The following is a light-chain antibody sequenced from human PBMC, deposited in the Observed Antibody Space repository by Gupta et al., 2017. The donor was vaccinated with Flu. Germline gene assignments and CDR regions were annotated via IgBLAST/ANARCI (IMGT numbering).Light chain of an antibody. CDR2: AAS. Sequence: PSPLSASVGDRVTITCRASQSISSYLNWYQQKPGKAPKLLIYAASSLQSGVPSRFSGSGSGTDFTLTISSLQPEDFATYYCQQSYSTPWTFGQGTKVEIK. CDR1: QSISSY. J-gene: IGKJ1*01. V-gene: IGKV1-39*01. CDR3: QQSYSTPWT.